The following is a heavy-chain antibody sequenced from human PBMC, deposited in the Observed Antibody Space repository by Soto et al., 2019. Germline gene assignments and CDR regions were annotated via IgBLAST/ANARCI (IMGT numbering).Heavy chain of an antibody. CDR3: ARAAVTVIPPWDRWYFDL. V-gene: IGHV4-34*02. CDR2: INHSGST. D-gene: IGHD2-21*02. J-gene: IGHJ2*01. Sequence: QVQLRQWGAGLLKPSETLSLTCAVYGGSFSGYYWSWIRQPPGKGLEWIGEINHSGSTNYNPSLKSRVTVSVDTSKTQFALKLTAVTAADTALYYCARAAVTVIPPWDRWYFDLWGRGTLVTVSS. CDR1: GGSFSGYY.